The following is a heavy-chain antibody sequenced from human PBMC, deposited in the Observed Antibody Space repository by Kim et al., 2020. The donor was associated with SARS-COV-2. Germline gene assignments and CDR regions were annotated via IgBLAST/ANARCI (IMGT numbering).Heavy chain of an antibody. Sequence: SETLSLTCTVSGGSISSSSYYWGWIRQPPGKGLVWIGSIYYSGSTYYTLSLQSRVTIAVDTSKNQFSLQLSSVTAADTAVYYCARHWLGVPAVMIQYYFDYWGHGTLVTVSS. CDR2: IYYSGST. V-gene: IGHV4-39*01. CDR3: ARHWLGVPAVMIQYYFDY. CDR1: GGSISSSSYY. J-gene: IGHJ4*01. D-gene: IGHD2-2*01.